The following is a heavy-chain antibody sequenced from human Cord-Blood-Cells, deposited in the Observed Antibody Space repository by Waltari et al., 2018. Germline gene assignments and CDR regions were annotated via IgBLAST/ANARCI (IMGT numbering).Heavy chain of an antibody. CDR1: GGSFRGYY. CDR3: ARGGGAARDDAFDI. CDR2: INHSGST. Sequence: QVQLQQWGAGLLKPSETLSLTCAVYGGSFRGYYWSWIRQPPGKGLDWIGEINHSGSTNYNPSLKSRVTISVDTSKNQFSLKLSSVTAAYTAVYYCARGGGAARDDAFDIWGQGTMVTVSS. D-gene: IGHD6-6*01. V-gene: IGHV4-34*01. J-gene: IGHJ3*02.